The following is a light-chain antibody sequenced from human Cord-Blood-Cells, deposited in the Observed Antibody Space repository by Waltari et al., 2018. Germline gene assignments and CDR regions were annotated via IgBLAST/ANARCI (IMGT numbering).Light chain of an antibody. V-gene: IGLV2-11*01. CDR2: DVS. J-gene: IGLJ3*02. CDR3: CSYAGSYTWV. CDR1: SSDVGGYNY. Sequence: QSALTQPRSVSGSPGQSVTISCTGTSSDVGGYNYVSWSQQTPGKAPKHMIYDVSKRPSGVPDRCSGSKSGNTASLTISVLQAEDEADYYCCSYAGSYTWVFGGGTKLTVL.